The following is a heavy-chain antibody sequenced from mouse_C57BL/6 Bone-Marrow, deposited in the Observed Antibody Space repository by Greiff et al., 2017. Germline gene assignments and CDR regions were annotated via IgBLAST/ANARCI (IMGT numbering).Heavy chain of an antibody. J-gene: IGHJ4*01. V-gene: IGHV2-2*01. Sequence: QVQLKESGPGLVQPSQSLSITCTVSGFSLTSYGVHWVRQSPGKGLEWLGVIWSGGSTDYNAAFISRLSISKDNSKSQVFFKMNSLQADDTAIYYCARNYYSNYGDAMDYWGQGTSVTVSS. D-gene: IGHD2-5*01. CDR2: IWSGGST. CDR3: ARNYYSNYGDAMDY. CDR1: GFSLTSYG.